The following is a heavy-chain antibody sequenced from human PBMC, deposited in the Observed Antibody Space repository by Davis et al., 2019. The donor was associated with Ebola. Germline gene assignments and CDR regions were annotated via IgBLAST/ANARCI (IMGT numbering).Heavy chain of an antibody. D-gene: IGHD3-22*01. CDR1: GGSISSSFW. Sequence: SETLSLTCAVSGGSISSSFWWTWVRQPPGKGLQWIAEIYHSGSTNYNPSLKSRVTISVDKSKNQFSLKLTSVTAADTAVYYCARDVGYDSSGYYRQGFNYWGQGTLVTVSS. CDR3: ARDVGYDSSGYYRQGFNY. J-gene: IGHJ4*02. V-gene: IGHV4-4*02. CDR2: IYHSGST.